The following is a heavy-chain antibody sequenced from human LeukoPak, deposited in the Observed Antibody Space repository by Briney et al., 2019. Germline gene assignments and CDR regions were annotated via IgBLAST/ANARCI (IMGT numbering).Heavy chain of an antibody. Sequence: GGSLRLSCAASGFSFRTSYMYWVRQAPGKGLMWVSRISPDESETLHADSVKGRFTISRDNAKNTLYLEMTSLRVEDTAVYFCATYNWGSAYDIWGQGTVVTVSS. V-gene: IGHV3-74*01. CDR3: ATYNWGSAYDI. CDR2: ISPDESET. CDR1: GFSFRTSY. J-gene: IGHJ3*02. D-gene: IGHD7-27*01.